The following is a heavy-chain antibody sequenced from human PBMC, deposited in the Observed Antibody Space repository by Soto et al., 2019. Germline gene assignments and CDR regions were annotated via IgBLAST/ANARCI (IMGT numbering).Heavy chain of an antibody. Sequence: EVQLVESGGGLVQPGGSPRLSCAASGFTFSSYSMNWVRQAPGKGLEWVSYISSSSSTIYYADSVKGRFTISRDNAKNSLYLQMNSLRDEDTAVYYCARGPLSADPYYYYGMDVWGQGTTVTVSS. V-gene: IGHV3-48*02. CDR3: ARGPLSADPYYYYGMDV. J-gene: IGHJ6*02. D-gene: IGHD2-2*01. CDR2: ISSSSSTI. CDR1: GFTFSSYS.